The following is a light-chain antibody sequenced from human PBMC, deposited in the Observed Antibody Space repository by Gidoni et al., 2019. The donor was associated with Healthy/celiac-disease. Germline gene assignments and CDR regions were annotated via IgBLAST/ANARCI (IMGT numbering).Light chain of an antibody. CDR2: DVS. V-gene: IGLV2-14*01. J-gene: IGLJ2*01. Sequence: QSALTQPASVSGSPGQSITISCTGTRSDVSGYNYVSWYQQHPGKAPKLMIYDVSNRPSGVSNRFSGSKSGNTASLTISGLQAEDEADYYCSSYTSSTYVVFGGGTKLTVL. CDR3: SSYTSSTYVV. CDR1: RSDVSGYNY.